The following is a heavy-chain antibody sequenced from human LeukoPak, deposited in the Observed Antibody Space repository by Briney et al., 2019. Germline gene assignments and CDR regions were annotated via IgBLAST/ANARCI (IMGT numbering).Heavy chain of an antibody. CDR1: GFTFSNHW. D-gene: IGHD5-24*01. J-gene: IGHJ4*02. CDR2: IKQEGNET. CDR3: ARELLGHGYNSGDFDY. Sequence: GGALRLSCAAYGFTFSNHWIKWVRQAPGKGLGWVANIKQEGNETYYVESVKGRFTISRDNAKNSLYLQMNSLRAEDTAVYYCARELLGHGYNSGDFDYWGQGTLVTVSS. V-gene: IGHV3-7*01.